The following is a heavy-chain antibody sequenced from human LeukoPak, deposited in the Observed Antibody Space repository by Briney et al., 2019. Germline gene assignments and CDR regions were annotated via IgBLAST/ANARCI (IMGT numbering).Heavy chain of an antibody. V-gene: IGHV3-7*01. CDR1: GFTFSSYW. Sequence: GGSLRLSCAASGFTFSSYWMSWVRQAPGQGLEWVANIKTDGSQKHYVDSVKGRFTISRDNAENSLFLQMNSLRAEDTAVYYCARTVGNTGGGDYWGQGTLVTVSS. CDR2: IKTDGSQK. CDR3: ARTVGNTGGGDY. J-gene: IGHJ4*02. D-gene: IGHD4-23*01.